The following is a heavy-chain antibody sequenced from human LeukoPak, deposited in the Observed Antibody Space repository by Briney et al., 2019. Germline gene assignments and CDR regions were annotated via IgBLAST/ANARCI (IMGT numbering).Heavy chain of an antibody. CDR2: INRSGGSV. Sequence: GGSLRLSCAASGFTFDDYCMSWVRQAPGKGLEWVSGINRSGGSVCYADSVKGRFTISRDNVKNSLFLQMNSLRAEDTALYYCARDRGGSYMYLQHWGQGTLVTVSS. D-gene: IGHD1-26*01. V-gene: IGHV3-20*04. CDR3: ARDRGGSYMYLQH. J-gene: IGHJ1*01. CDR1: GFTFDDYC.